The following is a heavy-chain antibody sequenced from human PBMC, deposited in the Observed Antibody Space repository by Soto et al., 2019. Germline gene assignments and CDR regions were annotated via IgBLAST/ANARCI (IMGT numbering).Heavy chain of an antibody. J-gene: IGHJ4*02. D-gene: IGHD5-12*01. CDR3: AKDHGLHSGYDLTAPDY. CDR2: ISGSGGST. V-gene: IGHV3-23*01. Sequence: PGGSLRLSCAASGFTFSSYAMSWVRQAPGKGLEWVSTISGSGGSTYYTDSVKGRFTISRDNSKNTLYLQMNSLRAEDTAVYYCAKDHGLHSGYDLTAPDYWGQGTLVTVSS. CDR1: GFTFSSYA.